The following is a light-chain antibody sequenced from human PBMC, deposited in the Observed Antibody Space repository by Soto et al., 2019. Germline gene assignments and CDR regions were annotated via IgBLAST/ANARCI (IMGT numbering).Light chain of an antibody. CDR3: QQYYTYWHM. V-gene: IGKV1-5*01. CDR1: QSISDY. J-gene: IGKJ1*01. CDR2: DAS. Sequence: IQMNQSAATLSASVGDRVIITCRASQSISDYLAWYQQKPGKAPKLLIYDASNLESGVPSTFSGSGSGTEFTLTISSLQPDDFATYYCQQYYTYWHMFGQGTKV.